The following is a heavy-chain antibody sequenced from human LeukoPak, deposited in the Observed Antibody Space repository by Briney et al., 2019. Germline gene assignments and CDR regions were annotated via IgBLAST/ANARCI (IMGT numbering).Heavy chain of an antibody. J-gene: IGHJ4*02. CDR1: GGSISSSSYY. D-gene: IGHD1-26*01. Sequence: SETLSLTCTVSGGSISSSSYYWGWIRQPPGKGLEWIGSICYSGSTYYNPSLKSRVTISVDTSKNQFSLKLSSVTAADTAVYYCARQAGASDYWGQGTLVTVSS. V-gene: IGHV4-39*01. CDR3: ARQAGASDY. CDR2: ICYSGST.